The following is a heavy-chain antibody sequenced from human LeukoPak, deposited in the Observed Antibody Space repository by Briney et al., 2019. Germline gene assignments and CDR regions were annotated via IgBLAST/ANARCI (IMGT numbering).Heavy chain of an antibody. CDR3: LKDSSPGYSSTPSYFDY. Sequence: SLRLSCAASGFTFSLHGMHWVRQAPGKGLDWVALIYYDGNTKHYSDSVKGRLTISRDNSKRTVYLQINKLTVDDTAVYLFLKDSSPGYSSTPSYFDYWCQGNLVPVSS. V-gene: IGHV3-30*18. CDR1: GFTFSLHG. D-gene: IGHD5-18*01. J-gene: IGHJ4*02. CDR2: IYYDGNTK.